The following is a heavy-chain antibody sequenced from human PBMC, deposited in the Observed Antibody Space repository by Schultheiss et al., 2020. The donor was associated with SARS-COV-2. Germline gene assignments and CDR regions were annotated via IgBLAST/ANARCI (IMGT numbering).Heavy chain of an antibody. Sequence: GGSLRLSCASSGLTVSSNYMSWVRQAPGKGLEWVSVIYGGGNTYYADSVKGRFNISRDNSKNTLYHQMNSLRAEDTAVYYCARQYSGSLDPWGQGTLVTVSS. CDR1: GLTVSSNY. CDR3: ARQYSGSLDP. D-gene: IGHD1-26*01. V-gene: IGHV3-66*04. CDR2: IYGGGNT. J-gene: IGHJ5*02.